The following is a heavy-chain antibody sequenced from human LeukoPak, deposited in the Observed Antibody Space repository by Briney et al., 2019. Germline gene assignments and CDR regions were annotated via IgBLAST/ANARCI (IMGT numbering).Heavy chain of an antibody. CDR1: GFTFSSYW. CDR2: INSDGSST. V-gene: IGHV3-74*01. Sequence: PGGSLRLSCAASGFTFSSYWMHWVRQAPGKGLVWVSRINSDGSSTSYADSVKGRFTISRDNAKNTLYLQMNSLRAEDTAVYYCARWTREYYDSSGYNYWGQGTLVTVSS. J-gene: IGHJ4*02. D-gene: IGHD3-22*01. CDR3: ARWTREYYDSSGYNY.